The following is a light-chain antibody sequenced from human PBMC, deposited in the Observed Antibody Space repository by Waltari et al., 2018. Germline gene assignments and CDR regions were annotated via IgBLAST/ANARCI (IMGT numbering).Light chain of an antibody. Sequence: DIQLTQSPSVLSSSVGDRVTISCRASQGISTYLAWFQQKPGKAPRRLIYAAAILQGGVPSRFSGSGSGTDFTLTISSLQPEDFGTYYCPHIKSYPITFGGGTKVEVK. CDR1: QGISTY. CDR2: AAA. J-gene: IGKJ4*01. V-gene: IGKV1-9*01. CDR3: PHIKSYPIT.